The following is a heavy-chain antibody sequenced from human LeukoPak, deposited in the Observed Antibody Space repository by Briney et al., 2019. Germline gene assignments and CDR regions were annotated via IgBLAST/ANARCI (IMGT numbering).Heavy chain of an antibody. D-gene: IGHD6-13*01. CDR1: EFTFSSYS. CDR2: ITNSGNSK. J-gene: IGHJ4*02. V-gene: IGHV3-48*01. CDR3: ARSYSSSWGNDY. Sequence: GGSLRLSCAASEFTFSSYSMNWVRQAPGKGLEWVSYITNSGNSKSYADSVKGRFTISRDNTKSSLYLQMNGLRAEDTAVYYCARSYSSSWGNDYWGQGTLVTVSS.